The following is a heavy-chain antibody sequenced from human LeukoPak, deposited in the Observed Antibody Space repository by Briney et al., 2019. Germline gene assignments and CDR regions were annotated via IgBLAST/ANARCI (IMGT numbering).Heavy chain of an antibody. Sequence: SETLSLTCAAYGGSFSGYYWNWIRQPPGKGLEWIGEINHSGSTNYNPSLKSRVTISVDTSKNQFSLKLSSVTAADTAVYYCARGLSYYYDSSGYYGEYRFVDYWGQGTLVTVSS. CDR3: ARGLSYYYDSSGYYGEYRFVDY. V-gene: IGHV4-34*01. J-gene: IGHJ4*02. D-gene: IGHD3-22*01. CDR1: GGSFSGYY. CDR2: INHSGST.